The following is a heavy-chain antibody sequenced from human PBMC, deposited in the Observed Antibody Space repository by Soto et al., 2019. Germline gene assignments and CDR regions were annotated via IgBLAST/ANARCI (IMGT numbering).Heavy chain of an antibody. CDR3: AKERENGAARPILAEGDFDY. CDR1: GFTFSSYG. D-gene: IGHD6-6*01. CDR2: ISYDGSNK. Sequence: GGSLRLSCAASGFTFSSYGMHWVRQAPGKGLEWVAVISYDGSNKYYADSVKGRFTISRDNSKNTLYLQMNSLRAEDTAVYYCAKERENGAARPILAEGDFDYWGQGTLVTVSS. V-gene: IGHV3-30*18. J-gene: IGHJ4*02.